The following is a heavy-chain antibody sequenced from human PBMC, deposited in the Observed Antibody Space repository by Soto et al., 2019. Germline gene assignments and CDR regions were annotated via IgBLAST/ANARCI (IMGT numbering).Heavy chain of an antibody. D-gene: IGHD5-12*01. V-gene: IGHV3-53*01. Sequence: DVQVVESGGGVIQPGGSLRLSCVASGFTVNGKRYITWVRQAPGKGLEWVSGLYRTDGTYYADSVKGRFTVSLDNSKNTVYLQMNSLRPEDTALYYCATWLQHEHAFDVWGPWTMVTVSS. J-gene: IGHJ3*01. CDR1: GFTVNGKRY. CDR3: ATWLQHEHAFDV. CDR2: LYRTDGT.